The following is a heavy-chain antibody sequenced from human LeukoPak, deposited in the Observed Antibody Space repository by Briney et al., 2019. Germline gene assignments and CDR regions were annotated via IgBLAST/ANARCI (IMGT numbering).Heavy chain of an antibody. CDR1: GGSISSYY. D-gene: IGHD2-2*02. CDR2: IYTSGST. V-gene: IGHV4-4*09. CDR3: ARLGSRLGYCSSTSCYIHYYYMDV. Sequence: EPSETLSLTCTVSGGSISSYYWSWIRQPPGKGLEWIGYIYTSGSTNYNPSLKSRVTISVDTSKNQFSLKLSSVTAADTAVYYCARLGSRLGYCSSTSCYIHYYYMDVWGKGTTVTVSS. J-gene: IGHJ6*03.